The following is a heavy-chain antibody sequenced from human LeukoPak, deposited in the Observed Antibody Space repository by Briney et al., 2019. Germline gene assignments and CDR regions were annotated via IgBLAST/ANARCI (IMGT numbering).Heavy chain of an antibody. Sequence: PGGSLRLSCAASGFTFSSYAMSWVRQAPGKGLEWVSAISGGGGSTYYADSVKGRFTISRDNSKDTLYLQMNSLRAEDTAVYYCAKDPRDYDSSGYYLYYFDYWGQGTLVTVSS. CDR1: GFTFSSYA. CDR2: ISGGGGST. V-gene: IGHV3-23*01. J-gene: IGHJ4*02. D-gene: IGHD3-22*01. CDR3: AKDPRDYDSSGYYLYYFDY.